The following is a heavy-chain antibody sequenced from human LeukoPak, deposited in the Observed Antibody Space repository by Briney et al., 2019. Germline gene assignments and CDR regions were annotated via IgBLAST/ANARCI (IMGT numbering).Heavy chain of an antibody. J-gene: IGHJ4*02. CDR2: INHSGST. Sequence: SETLSLTCAVYGGSFSGYYWSWIRQPPGKGLEWIGEINHSGSTNYNPSLKSRVTISVDTSKNQLSLKLSSVTAADTAVYYCASREYYYDSSAYFDYWGQGTLVTVSS. V-gene: IGHV4-34*01. D-gene: IGHD3-22*01. CDR3: ASREYYYDSSAYFDY. CDR1: GGSFSGYY.